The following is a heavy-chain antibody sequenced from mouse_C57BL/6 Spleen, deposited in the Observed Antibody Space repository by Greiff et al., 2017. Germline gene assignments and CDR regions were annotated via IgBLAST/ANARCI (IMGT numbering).Heavy chain of an antibody. CDR1: GYTFTSYW. D-gene: IGHD1-1*01. J-gene: IGHJ2*01. CDR2: IDPSDSYT. V-gene: IGHV1-69*01. Sequence: VKLQQPGAELVMPGASVKLSCKASGYTFTSYWMHWVKQRPGQGLEWIGEIDPSDSYTNYNQKFKGKSTLTVDKSSSTAYMQLSSLTSEDSAVYYCARYYYGSFFDYWGQGTTLTVSS. CDR3: ARYYYGSFFDY.